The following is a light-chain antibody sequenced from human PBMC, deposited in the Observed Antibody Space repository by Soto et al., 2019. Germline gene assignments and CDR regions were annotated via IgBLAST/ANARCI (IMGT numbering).Light chain of an antibody. J-gene: IGKJ1*01. CDR1: KTISSW. V-gene: IGKV1-5*03. CDR3: QKTYILHRT. Sequence: DIQXPKAPNKMYGKAGNRVNTTCRESKTISSWLEWYKKKKGKEXKXXXYKESNLKSGVQSRLRGSGSGNEFNISISRMLPEDFETYYCQKTYILHRTFCNGTMVDI. CDR2: KES.